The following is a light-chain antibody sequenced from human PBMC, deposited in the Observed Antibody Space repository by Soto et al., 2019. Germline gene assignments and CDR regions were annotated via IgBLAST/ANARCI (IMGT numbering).Light chain of an antibody. CDR2: DVS. CDR1: SSDVGASNY. Sequence: QSALTQPASVSGSPGQSITISCTGTSSDVGASNYVSWYQHHPGKAPKLLIYDVSHRPSGVSNRFSGSKSGTTASLTISGLQAEDEAYYYCSSYTSSSTVVFGGGTKVTVL. V-gene: IGLV2-14*03. J-gene: IGLJ2*01. CDR3: SSYTSSSTVV.